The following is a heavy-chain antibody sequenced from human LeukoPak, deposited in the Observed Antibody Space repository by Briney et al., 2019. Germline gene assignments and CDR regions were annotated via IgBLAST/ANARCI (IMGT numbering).Heavy chain of an antibody. CDR3: ARDQEGYGIDI. CDR2: IYYSGGT. V-gene: IGHV4-59*01. Sequence: PSETLSLACTVSGGSLSSYYWSWIRQPPGKGLEWIGYIYYSGGTTYSPSLQSRVTMSVDTSKNQFSLKLRSVAAADTAVYYCARDQEGYGIDIWGQGTVITVSS. D-gene: IGHD5-18*01. CDR1: GGSLSSYY. J-gene: IGHJ3*02.